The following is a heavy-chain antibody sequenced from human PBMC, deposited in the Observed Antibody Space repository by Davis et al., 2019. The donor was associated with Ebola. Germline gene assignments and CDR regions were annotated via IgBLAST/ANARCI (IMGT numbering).Heavy chain of an antibody. CDR3: ARVPYYDSSGYYLDY. D-gene: IGHD3-22*01. CDR2: IYYSGST. J-gene: IGHJ4*02. Sequence: PSETLSLTCTVSGGSISSYYWSWIRQPPGKGLEWIGYIYYSGSTNYNPSLKSRVTISVDTSKNQFSLKLSSVTAADTAVYYCARVPYYDSSGYYLDYWGQGTLVTVSS. V-gene: IGHV4-59*01. CDR1: GGSISSYY.